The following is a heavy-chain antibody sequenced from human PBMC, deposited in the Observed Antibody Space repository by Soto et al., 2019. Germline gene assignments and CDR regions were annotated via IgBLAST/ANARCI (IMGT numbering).Heavy chain of an antibody. J-gene: IGHJ5*02. Sequence: ASVKVSCKASGYTFTSYGVSWVRQAPGQGLEWMGWISAYDDNTNYAQKLQGRVTMTTDTSTSTAYMELRSLRSDDTAVYYCAEFRERSSSSWYGVGWFDPWGQGTLVTVSS. CDR2: ISAYDDNT. D-gene: IGHD6-13*01. CDR1: GYTFTSYG. V-gene: IGHV1-18*01. CDR3: AEFRERSSSSWYGVGWFDP.